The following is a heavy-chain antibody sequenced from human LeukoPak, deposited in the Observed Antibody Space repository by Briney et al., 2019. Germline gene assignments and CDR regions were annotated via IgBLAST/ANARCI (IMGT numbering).Heavy chain of an antibody. D-gene: IGHD1-26*01. J-gene: IGHJ4*02. CDR3: ARPLQGIVGATGFDY. Sequence: TTGESLKISCQGSEYSFATYWIAWLRQMPGKGLEWMGIIYPSDSDTRYSPSFQGQVTISADKSIKTAYLQWSSLKASDTAMYYCARPLQGIVGATGFDYWGQGTLVTVSS. CDR2: IYPSDSDT. CDR1: EYSFATYW. V-gene: IGHV5-51*01.